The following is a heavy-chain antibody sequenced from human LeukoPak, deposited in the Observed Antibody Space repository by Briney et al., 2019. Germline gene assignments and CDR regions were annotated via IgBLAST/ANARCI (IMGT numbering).Heavy chain of an antibody. CDR3: ARHRARQWVVDY. Sequence: PGGSLRLSCAASGFTFSSYGMHWVRQAPGKGLEWVAVIWYDGSNKYYADSVKGRFTISRDNSKNTLYLQMNSLRAEDTAVYYCARHRARQWVVDYWGQGTLVTVSS. V-gene: IGHV3-33*01. J-gene: IGHJ4*02. CDR1: GFTFSSYG. D-gene: IGHD6-19*01. CDR2: IWYDGSNK.